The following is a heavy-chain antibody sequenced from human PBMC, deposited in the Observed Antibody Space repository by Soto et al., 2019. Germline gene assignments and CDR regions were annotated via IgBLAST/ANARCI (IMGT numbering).Heavy chain of an antibody. J-gene: IGHJ3*01. CDR3: AKVNNTGFHLFAFHV. D-gene: IGHD2-2*02. CDR1: GFTFSSYA. V-gene: IGHV3-23*01. Sequence: EVQLLESGGGLVQPGGSLRLSCAASGFTFSSYAMSWVRQAPGKGLEWVSAISGSGGSTYFADSVKGRVTISRDNSKNTLYLEMNCVKADDSAVDVCAKVNNTGFHLFAFHVWGQGTMVPVAS. CDR2: ISGSGGST.